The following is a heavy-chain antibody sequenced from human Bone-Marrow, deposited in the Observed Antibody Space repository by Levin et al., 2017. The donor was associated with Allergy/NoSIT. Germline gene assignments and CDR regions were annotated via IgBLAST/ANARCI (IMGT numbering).Heavy chain of an antibody. V-gene: IGHV3-30-3*01. CDR1: GFTFSDYT. CDR3: ARGWRQGDY. Sequence: GGSLRLSCAASGFTFSDYTMDWVRQAPGTGLEWVAVISNDGNEKYYADSVKGRFTISRDNSRNTLYLQMNSLRTEDTAHYYCARGWRQGDYWGQGTLVTVSS. D-gene: IGHD2-15*01. CDR2: ISNDGNEK. J-gene: IGHJ4*02.